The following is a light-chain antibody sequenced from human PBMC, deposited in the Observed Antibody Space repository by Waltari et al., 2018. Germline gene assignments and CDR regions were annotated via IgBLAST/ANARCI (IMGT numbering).Light chain of an antibody. CDR1: QDVRSD. Sequence: DIQMTQSPSSLSASVGDSVTIFCRSSQDVRSDFGWYQQRPGKSPSRLIYAASTLQSGVPSRFSGSGSGTEFSLTISCLQPEDFATYYCLQYNSYPLTFGGGTKVEIK. V-gene: IGKV1-17*01. CDR3: LQYNSYPLT. J-gene: IGKJ4*01. CDR2: AAS.